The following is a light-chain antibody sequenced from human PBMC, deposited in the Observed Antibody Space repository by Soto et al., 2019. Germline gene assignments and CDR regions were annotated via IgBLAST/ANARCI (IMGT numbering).Light chain of an antibody. CDR1: QSVSSSY. CDR2: GAS. CDR3: QQYGSSPPDT. J-gene: IGKJ5*01. V-gene: IGKV3-20*01. Sequence: EIVFTQSPDTLSLSPGESATLSCRAIQSVSSSYLAWYQQKPGQAPRLLIYGASSRATGIPDRFSGSGSGTDFTLTISRLEPEDFAVYYCQQYGSSPPDTSGQVTRLEI.